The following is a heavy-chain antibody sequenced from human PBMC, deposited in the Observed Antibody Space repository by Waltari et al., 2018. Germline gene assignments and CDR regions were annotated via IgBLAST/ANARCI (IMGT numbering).Heavy chain of an antibody. CDR3: ARESIAARQVPYYFDY. CDR1: GGSISSSSYY. D-gene: IGHD6-6*01. CDR2: IYYSGST. Sequence: QLQLQESGPGLVKPSETLSPTCTVSGGSISSSSYYWGWFRPHPGKGLEWIGSIYYSGSTYYNPSLKSRVTISVDTSKNQFSLKLSSVTAADTAVYYCARESIAARQVPYYFDYWGQGTLVTVSS. J-gene: IGHJ4*02. V-gene: IGHV4-39*07.